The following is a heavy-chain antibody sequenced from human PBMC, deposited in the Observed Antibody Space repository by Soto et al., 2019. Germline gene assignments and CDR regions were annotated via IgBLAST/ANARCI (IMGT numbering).Heavy chain of an antibody. Sequence: EVQLVESGGDLSQPGGSLRLSCAASGFTVTNSYMAWVRPSPGKGLEWVSVVYTRGRTYHADSVKGRFTVSRDISTNMFFLQMNKLSAEDMATYYCARAGFERLYFDQWGRGTLVTVSS. V-gene: IGHV3-53*01. CDR1: GFTVTNSY. J-gene: IGHJ4*02. CDR3: ARAGFERLYFDQ. D-gene: IGHD1-1*01. CDR2: VYTRGRT.